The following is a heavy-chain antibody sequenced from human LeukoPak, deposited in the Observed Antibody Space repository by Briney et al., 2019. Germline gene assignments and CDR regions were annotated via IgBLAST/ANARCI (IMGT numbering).Heavy chain of an antibody. J-gene: IGHJ5*02. CDR3: ARGPLVVVVADTEYWFDP. V-gene: IGHV3-21*01. CDR2: VSSSSSYI. D-gene: IGHD2-15*01. CDR1: GFTFSSYS. Sequence: GGSLRLSCAASGFTFSSYSMNWVRQAPGKGLEWVSSVSSSSSYIKYADSVKGRFMNCRDNANNSLYQQMNSLRAEDTAVSYCARGPLVVVVADTEYWFDPWGQGTLVTVSS.